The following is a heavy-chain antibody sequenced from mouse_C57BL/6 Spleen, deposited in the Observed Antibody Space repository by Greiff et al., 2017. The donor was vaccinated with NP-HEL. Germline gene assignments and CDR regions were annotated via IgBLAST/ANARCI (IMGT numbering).Heavy chain of an antibody. CDR1: GYTFTSYW. CDR2: IDPSDSYT. CDR3: ARSRTAQASYYFDY. Sequence: QVQLKESGAELVMPGASVKLSCKASGYTFTSYWMHWVKQRPGQGLEWIGEIDPSDSYTNYNQKFKGKSTLTVDKSSSTAYMQLSSLTSEDSAVYYCARSRTAQASYYFDYWGQGTTLTVSS. J-gene: IGHJ2*01. V-gene: IGHV1-69*01. D-gene: IGHD3-2*02.